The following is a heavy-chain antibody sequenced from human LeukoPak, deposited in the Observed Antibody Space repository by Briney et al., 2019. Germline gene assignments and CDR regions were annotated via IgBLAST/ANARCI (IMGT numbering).Heavy chain of an antibody. CDR1: GGSISSSSYY. J-gene: IGHJ4*02. Sequence: ASETLSLTCTVSGGSISSSSYYWGWIRRPPGKGLEWIGSIYYSGSTYYNPSLKSRVTISVDTSKNQFSLKLSSVTAADTAVYYCARRYFDWLLYFDCWGQGTLVTVSS. CDR2: IYYSGST. CDR3: ARRYFDWLLYFDC. V-gene: IGHV4-39*01. D-gene: IGHD3-9*01.